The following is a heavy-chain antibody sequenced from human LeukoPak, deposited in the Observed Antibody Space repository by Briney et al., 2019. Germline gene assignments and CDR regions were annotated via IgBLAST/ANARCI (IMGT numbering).Heavy chain of an antibody. CDR1: GFTFSSYE. CDR3: ARGFSY. V-gene: IGHV3-48*03. CDR2: ISSSSGI. Sequence: RGSLRLSCIASGFTFSSYEMSWVCQAPGKGLEWVSYISSSSGIFYADSVKGRFTISRDNAKNSLYLQMNSLRAEDTAVYYCARGFSYWGQGTLVTVSS. J-gene: IGHJ4*02.